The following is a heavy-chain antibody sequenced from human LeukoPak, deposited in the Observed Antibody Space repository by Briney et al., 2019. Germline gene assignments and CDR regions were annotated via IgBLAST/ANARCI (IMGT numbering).Heavy chain of an antibody. Sequence: GVSLRLSCATSGFTLNNYWMNWVRQAHGKGREWVANIEEDGNKKNYVDSVKGRFTISRDNVRNSIYLQMNSLGADDTAVYYCARGRGIALWGQGTLVTVSS. CDR1: GFTLNNYW. CDR3: ARGRGIAL. V-gene: IGHV3-7*01. CDR2: IEEDGNKK. D-gene: IGHD6-13*01. J-gene: IGHJ4*02.